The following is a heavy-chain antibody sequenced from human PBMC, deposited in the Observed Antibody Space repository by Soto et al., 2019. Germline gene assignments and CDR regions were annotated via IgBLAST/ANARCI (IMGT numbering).Heavy chain of an antibody. CDR3: GGTMVRGVIDY. V-gene: IGHV4-59*01. Sequence: SETLSLTCTASGGSISSYYWSWIRQPPGKGLEWIGYIYYSGSTNYNPSLKSRVTISVDTPKNQFSLKLSSVTAADTAVYYCGGTMVRGVIDYWGQGTLVTVSS. D-gene: IGHD3-10*01. CDR1: GGSISSYY. CDR2: IYYSGST. J-gene: IGHJ4*02.